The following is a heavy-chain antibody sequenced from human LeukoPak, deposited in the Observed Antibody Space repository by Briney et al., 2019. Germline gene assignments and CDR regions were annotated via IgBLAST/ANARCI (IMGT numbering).Heavy chain of an antibody. J-gene: IGHJ5*02. CDR1: GGSFSGYN. V-gene: IGHV4-34*01. CDR3: ARGRHGVVTHNWFDP. CDR2: INHSGST. Sequence: PSETLSLTCAVYGGSFSGYNWSWIRQPPGKGLEWIGQINHSGSTNYNPSLKSRVTISVDTSKNQFSLKLSSVTAADTAVYYCARGRHGVVTHNWFDPWGQGTLVTVSS. D-gene: IGHD3-3*01.